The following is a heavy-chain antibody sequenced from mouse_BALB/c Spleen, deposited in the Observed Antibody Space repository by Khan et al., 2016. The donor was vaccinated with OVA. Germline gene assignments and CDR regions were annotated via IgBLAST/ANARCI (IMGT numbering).Heavy chain of an antibody. CDR1: GFSLSNYG. Sequence: QVQLKESGPGLVAPSQSLSITCTVSGFSLSNYGVNWVRQPPGKGLEWLGVIWGDGSTNYHSDLKSRMSISKVKAKNKDSLKLHSLQTDDTATNSCVSFSTAPRNYYSLDYWGQGTSVTVSS. V-gene: IGHV2-3*01. CDR3: VSFSTAPRNYYSLDY. D-gene: IGHD1-2*01. J-gene: IGHJ4*01. CDR2: IWGDGST.